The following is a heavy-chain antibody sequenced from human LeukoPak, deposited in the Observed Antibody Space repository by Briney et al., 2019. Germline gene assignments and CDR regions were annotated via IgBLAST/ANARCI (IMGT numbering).Heavy chain of an antibody. V-gene: IGHV1-8*01. CDR3: ARVRFLEWLSGAYYMDV. D-gene: IGHD3-3*01. Sequence: ASVKVSCKASGYTFTSYDINWVRQATGQGLEWMGWMNPNSGNTGYAQKFQGRVTMTRNTSISTAYMELSSLRSEDTAVYYCARVRFLEWLSGAYYMDVWGKGTTVTVSS. CDR2: MNPNSGNT. J-gene: IGHJ6*03. CDR1: GYTFTSYD.